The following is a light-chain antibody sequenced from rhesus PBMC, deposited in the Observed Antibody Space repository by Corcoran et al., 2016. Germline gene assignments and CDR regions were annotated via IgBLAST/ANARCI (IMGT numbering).Light chain of an antibody. CDR1: ENVNNY. CDR2: KAS. Sequence: DIQMTQSPSSLSASVGDRVTITCRASENVNNYLNWYQQKPGKAPNLLIYKASTLQSGVPSGFSGSGSWTDYTFTLRSLQPEDVATYYCRHGYGTPPTFGQGTKVEIE. V-gene: IGKV1-74*01. CDR3: RHGYGTPPT. J-gene: IGKJ1*01.